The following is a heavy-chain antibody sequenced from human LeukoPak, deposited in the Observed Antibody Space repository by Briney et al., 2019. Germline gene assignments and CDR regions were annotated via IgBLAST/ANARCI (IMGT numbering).Heavy chain of an antibody. CDR2: ISGDGGST. CDR1: GFTFSNYA. CDR3: ATYSFYWGHDY. D-gene: IGHD2-15*01. J-gene: IGHJ4*02. V-gene: IGHV3-23*01. Sequence: PGGSLRLSCAASGFTFSNYAMSWVRQAPGKRLEWVSTISGDGGSTYYAVSVTGRFTISRDNSKNTLYLQMNTLRAEDTAIYYCATYSFYWGHDYWGQGTLVTVSS.